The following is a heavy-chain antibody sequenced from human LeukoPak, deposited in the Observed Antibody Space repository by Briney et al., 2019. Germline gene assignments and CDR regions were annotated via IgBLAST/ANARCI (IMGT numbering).Heavy chain of an antibody. D-gene: IGHD6-19*01. CDR2: IKQDGSEK. CDR3: ARDVRDSSGWSFDY. J-gene: IGHJ4*02. Sequence: GGSLRLSCGASGFTFSNYWMSWVRQAPGKGLEWVANIKQDGSEKNYVESVKGRFTISRDNAIKSLFLQMNSLRVEDTALYYCARDVRDSSGWSFDYWGQGTLVIVSS. CDR1: GFTFSNYW. V-gene: IGHV3-7*01.